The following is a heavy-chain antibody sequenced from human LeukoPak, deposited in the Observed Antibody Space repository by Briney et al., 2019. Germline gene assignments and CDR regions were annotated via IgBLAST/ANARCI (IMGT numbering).Heavy chain of an antibody. J-gene: IGHJ3*02. V-gene: IGHV4-59*11. CDR3: ARDLVTVTKGFDI. Sequence: PSETLSLTCAVSDDSFSSHYWTWIRQPPGKGLEWIGYISYIGSTNYNPSLKSRVTISIATSKTQFSLKLSSVTAADTAVYYCARDLVTVTKGFDIWGQGTMVSVSS. D-gene: IGHD4-17*01. CDR2: ISYIGST. CDR1: DDSFSSHY.